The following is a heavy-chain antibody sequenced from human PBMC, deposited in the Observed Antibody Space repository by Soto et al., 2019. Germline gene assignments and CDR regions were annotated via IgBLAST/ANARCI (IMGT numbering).Heavy chain of an antibody. J-gene: IGHJ5*02. CDR3: ASGGNWFDP. D-gene: IGHD3-16*01. V-gene: IGHV4-59*01. CDR1: GGSISNYY. CDR2: MYYNGNI. Sequence: SETLSLTRNVSGGSISNYYWPWVRQSPEKGLEWIGYMYYNGNINYNPSLKSRVTISIDTSKNQFSLTLKSVTAADTAVYYCASGGNWFDPWGQG.